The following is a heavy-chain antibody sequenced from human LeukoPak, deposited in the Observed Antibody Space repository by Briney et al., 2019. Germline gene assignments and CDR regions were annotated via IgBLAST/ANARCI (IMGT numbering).Heavy chain of an antibody. Sequence: GRSLRLSCAASGFTFDDYAMHWVRQAPGKGLEWVSGISWNSGSIGYADSVKGRLTISRDNAKNSLYLQMNSLRAEDTALYYCAKPYSSSSGAFDIWGQGTMVTVSS. CDR3: AKPYSSSSGAFDI. CDR2: ISWNSGSI. CDR1: GFTFDDYA. J-gene: IGHJ3*02. V-gene: IGHV3-9*01. D-gene: IGHD6-6*01.